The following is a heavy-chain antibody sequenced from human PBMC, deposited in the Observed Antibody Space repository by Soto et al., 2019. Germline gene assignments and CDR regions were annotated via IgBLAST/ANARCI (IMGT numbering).Heavy chain of an antibody. D-gene: IGHD6-6*01. Sequence: VHLVDSGGGLVKPGGSLRLSCAASGFTFSDYFMTWIRQAPGKGLEWVSYIGSRGSPIYYVDSVKGRFTIARDNANDSLYLHMNSLRAEDTAVYYCARVSSSSLFDYWGQGTLVTVSS. CDR2: IGSRGSPI. V-gene: IGHV3-11*01. J-gene: IGHJ4*02. CDR1: GFTFSDYF. CDR3: ARVSSSSLFDY.